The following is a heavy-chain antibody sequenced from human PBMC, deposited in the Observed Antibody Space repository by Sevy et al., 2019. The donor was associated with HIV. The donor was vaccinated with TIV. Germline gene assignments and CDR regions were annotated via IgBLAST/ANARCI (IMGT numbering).Heavy chain of an antibody. CDR3: AHETFGRFES. CDR2: IKAYGSDK. V-gene: IGHV3-7*01. D-gene: IGHD3-16*01. CDR1: GFTFSANW. J-gene: IGHJ4*02. Sequence: GGSLRLSCAASGFTFSANWMNWVRQAPGKGLEWVANIKAYGSDKHYVDSVAGRFTISRDNAKNLLFLQMNSLRVEDTAVYYCAHETFGRFESWGQGTLVTVSS.